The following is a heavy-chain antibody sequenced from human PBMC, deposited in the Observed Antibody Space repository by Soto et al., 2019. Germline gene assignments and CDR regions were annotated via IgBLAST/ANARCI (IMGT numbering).Heavy chain of an antibody. CDR2: ISPSRVAT. Sequence: ASVQVCCNTSGYNFIAYYTDWVRQAPGQGPERMGMISPSRVATNIAQKFQGRITVTSDSTPNAAYLQLSSLRSDDAAVYYCAKYCGGDCRHFDDWRQLTRVAVCS. CDR1: GYNFIAYY. D-gene: IGHD2-21*02. V-gene: IGHV1-46*01. CDR3: AKYCGGDCRHFDD. J-gene: IGHJ4*02.